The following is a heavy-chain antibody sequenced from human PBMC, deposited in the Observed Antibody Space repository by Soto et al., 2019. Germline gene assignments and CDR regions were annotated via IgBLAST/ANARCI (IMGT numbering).Heavy chain of an antibody. J-gene: IGHJ4*02. V-gene: IGHV3-48*02. CDR2: INRGGTAM. CDR3: VRDFDWNFDY. D-gene: IGHD3-9*01. Sequence: VQLVDSGGGVVQPGGSLRLSCAASGFTFSIYSMNWIRQAPGKGLEWVSYINRGGTAMYYADSVKGRFTVSRDDAKNSLYLEMNSLRDEDTAVYYCVRDFDWNFDYWGQGTLVTATS. CDR1: GFTFSIYS.